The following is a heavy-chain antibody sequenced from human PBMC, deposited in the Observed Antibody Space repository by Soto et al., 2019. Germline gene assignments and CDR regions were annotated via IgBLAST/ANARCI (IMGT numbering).Heavy chain of an antibody. V-gene: IGHV2-5*02. J-gene: IGHJ4*02. Sequence: QITLKESGPTLVKPTQTLTLTCTFSGFSLSTSGVGVGWMRQPPGKALEWLALIFWDDDKRYSPSLKSRLTITKGTSKNQVVLTMTNMDPVDTATYYCAHRLPYDILTGSLNYFDYWGQGTLVTVSS. CDR3: AHRLPYDILTGSLNYFDY. CDR2: IFWDDDK. D-gene: IGHD3-9*01. CDR1: GFSLSTSGVG.